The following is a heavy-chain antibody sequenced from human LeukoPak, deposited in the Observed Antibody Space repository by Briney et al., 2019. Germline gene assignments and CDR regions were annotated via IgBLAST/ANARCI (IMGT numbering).Heavy chain of an antibody. D-gene: IGHD3-10*01. CDR2: IKEDGSEK. J-gene: IGHJ4*02. CDR1: GFTFSTYW. V-gene: IGHV3-7*01. Sequence: GGSLRLSCAASGFTFSTYWMSWVRQAPGKGLEWVANIKEDGSEKYYVDSMKGRFTISRDNAKNSLNLQMTSLRAEDTAVYYCARASPLRVRGVTTYYFDYWGQGTLVTVSS. CDR3: ARASPLRVRGVTTYYFDY.